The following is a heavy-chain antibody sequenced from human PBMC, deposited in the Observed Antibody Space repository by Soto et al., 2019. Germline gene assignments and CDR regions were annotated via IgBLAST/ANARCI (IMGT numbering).Heavy chain of an antibody. CDR1: GYSVSSSDYY. J-gene: IGHJ6*02. Sequence: SETLSLTCSVSGYSVSSSDYYWAWIRQPPGKGLEWIGSMFYSGLTYYNPSLKSRVTLSVDTSKDQFSVRLNSVTAADTAVYYCAPLSVSLSGPYGIHVWGQGTTVTVSS. CDR3: APLSVSLSGPYGIHV. D-gene: IGHD2-15*01. V-gene: IGHV4-39*01. CDR2: MFYSGLT.